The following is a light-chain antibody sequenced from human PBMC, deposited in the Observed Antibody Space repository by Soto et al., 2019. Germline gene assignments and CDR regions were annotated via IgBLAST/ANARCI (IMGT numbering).Light chain of an antibody. CDR3: QQRSNWPSAYT. CDR2: DAS. V-gene: IGKV3-11*01. J-gene: IGKJ2*01. Sequence: EIVLTQSPATLSLSPGERATLSCRASQSVYIFLAWYQQKPGQAPRLLIYDASNRATGIPARFSGSGSGTDFTLTISSLEPEDFAVYYCQQRSNWPSAYTFGQGTKLEIK. CDR1: QSVYIF.